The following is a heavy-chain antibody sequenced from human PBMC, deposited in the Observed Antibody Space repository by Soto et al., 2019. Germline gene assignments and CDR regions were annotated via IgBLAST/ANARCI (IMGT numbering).Heavy chain of an antibody. CDR1: GFTFGDYA. CDR3: TRDRSETAMVD. Sequence: GSLLLSCTASGFTFGDYAMSWVRQAPGKGLEWVGFIRSKAYGGTTEYAASVKGRFTISRDDSKSIAYLQMNSLKTEDTAVYYCTRDRSETAMVDWGQGTLVTVSS. V-gene: IGHV3-49*04. J-gene: IGHJ4*02. CDR2: IRSKAYGGTT. D-gene: IGHD5-18*01.